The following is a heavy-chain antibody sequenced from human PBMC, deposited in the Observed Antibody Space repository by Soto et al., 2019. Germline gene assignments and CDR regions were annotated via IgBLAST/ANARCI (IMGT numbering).Heavy chain of an antibody. J-gene: IGHJ5*02. CDR3: ARYSSGWSNWFDP. CDR1: GYTFTSYD. CDR2: MNPNSGNT. D-gene: IGHD6-19*01. V-gene: IGHV1-8*01. Sequence: AASVKVSCKASGYTFTSYDINWVRQATGQGLEWMGWMNPNSGNTGYAQKFQGRVTVTRNTSISTAYMELSSLRSEDTAVYYCARYSSGWSNWFDPWGQGTLVTVSS.